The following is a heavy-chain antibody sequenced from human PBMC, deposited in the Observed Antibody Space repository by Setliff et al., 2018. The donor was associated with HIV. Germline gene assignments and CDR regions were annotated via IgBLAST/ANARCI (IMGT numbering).Heavy chain of an antibody. J-gene: IGHJ5*02. CDR2: IYYSGST. V-gene: IGHV4-31*03. D-gene: IGHD2-15*01. CDR1: GGSITSGTYY. CDR3: ARAPFRGGSFGWFDP. Sequence: SLTCTVSGGSITSGTYYWNWIRQHPGKGLEWIGYIYYSGSTYYNPSLKSRVTISVDTSRNQFSLNLTSVTAADTAVYYCARAPFRGGSFGWFDPWGQGTLVTVS.